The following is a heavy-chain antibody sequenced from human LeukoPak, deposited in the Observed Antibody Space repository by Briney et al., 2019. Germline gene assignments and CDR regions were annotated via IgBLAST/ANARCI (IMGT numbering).Heavy chain of an antibody. CDR1: GGSISSGDYY. Sequence: SETLSLTCTVSGGSISSGDYYWSWIRQPPGTGLEWIGYIYYSGSTYYNPSLKSRVTISVDTSKNQFSLKLSSVTAADTAVYYCARGFGRQYYDFWSGSIGGNNWFDPWGQGTLVTVSS. CDR2: IYYSGST. CDR3: ARGFGRQYYDFWSGSIGGNNWFDP. D-gene: IGHD3-3*01. J-gene: IGHJ5*02. V-gene: IGHV4-30-4*01.